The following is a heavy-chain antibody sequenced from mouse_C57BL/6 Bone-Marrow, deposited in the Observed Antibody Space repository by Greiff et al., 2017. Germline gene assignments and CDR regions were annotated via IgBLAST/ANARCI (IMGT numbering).Heavy chain of an antibody. CDR3: ARGTYGNLAWFAY. D-gene: IGHD2-1*01. V-gene: IGHV1-54*01. CDR2: INPGSGGT. CDR1: GYAFTNYL. J-gene: IGHJ3*01. Sequence: QVQLQQSGAELVRPGTSVKVSCKASGYAFTNYLIEWVKQRPGQGLEWIGVINPGSGGTNYNEKFKGKATLTADKSSSPAYMQLSSLTSEDSAVYFGARGTYGNLAWFAYWGQGTLVTVSA.